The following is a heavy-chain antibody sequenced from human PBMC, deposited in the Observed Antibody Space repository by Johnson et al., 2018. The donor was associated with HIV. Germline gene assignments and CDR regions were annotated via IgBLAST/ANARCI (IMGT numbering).Heavy chain of an antibody. CDR2: IRYDGSNK. V-gene: IGHV3-30*02. CDR3: AKGIVGAMGAFDI. Sequence: VHLVESGGGVVQPGGSLRLSCAASGFTFSSYGMHWVRQALGKGLEWVAFIRYDGSNKYYVDSVKGRFSISRDNSKNTLYLQMNSLRAEDTAVYYCAKGIVGAMGAFDIWGQGTMVTVSS. CDR1: GFTFSSYG. D-gene: IGHD1-26*01. J-gene: IGHJ3*02.